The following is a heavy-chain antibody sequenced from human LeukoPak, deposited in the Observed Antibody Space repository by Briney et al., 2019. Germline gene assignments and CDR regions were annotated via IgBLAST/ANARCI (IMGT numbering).Heavy chain of an antibody. V-gene: IGHV3-30*18. D-gene: IGHD2-21*02. CDR1: GFTFSSYG. J-gene: IGHJ5*02. CDR3: AKALTAIEVNWFDP. Sequence: HPGGSLRLSCAASGFTFSSYGMHWVRQAPGKGLEWVAVISYDGSNKYYADSVKGRFTISRDNSKNTLYLQMNSLRAEDTAVYYCAKALTAIEVNWFDPWGQGTLVTVSS. CDR2: ISYDGSNK.